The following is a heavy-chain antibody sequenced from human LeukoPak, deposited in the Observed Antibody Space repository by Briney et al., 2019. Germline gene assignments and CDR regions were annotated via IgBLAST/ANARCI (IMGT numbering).Heavy chain of an antibody. CDR2: MNPNSGNT. J-gene: IGHJ5*02. Sequence: ASVKVSCKASGYTFTGYDINWVRQATGQGLEWMGWMNPNSGNTGYAQKFQGRVTMTRNTSISTAYMELSSLRSEDTAVYYCARVHSYYDFWSGYFTSNWFDPWGQGTLVTVSS. CDR3: ARVHSYYDFWSGYFTSNWFDP. D-gene: IGHD3-3*01. V-gene: IGHV1-8*01. CDR1: GYTFTGYD.